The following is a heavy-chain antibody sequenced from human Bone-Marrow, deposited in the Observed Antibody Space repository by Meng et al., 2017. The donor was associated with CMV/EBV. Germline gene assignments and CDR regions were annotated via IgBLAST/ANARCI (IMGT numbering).Heavy chain of an antibody. D-gene: IGHD6-13*01. J-gene: IGHJ4*02. CDR2: ISGSGGST. CDR1: GFTFSSYA. V-gene: IGHV3-23*01. CDR3: ASETAGTYYFDY. Sequence: GESLKISCAASGFTFSSYAMSWVRQAPGKGLEWVSAISGSGGSTYYADSVKGRFTISRDNAKNSLYLQMNSLRAEDTAVYYCASETAGTYYFDYWGQGTLATVSS.